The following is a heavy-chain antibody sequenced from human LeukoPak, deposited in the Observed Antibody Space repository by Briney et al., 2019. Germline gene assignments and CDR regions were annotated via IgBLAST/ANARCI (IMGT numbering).Heavy chain of an antibody. J-gene: IGHJ5*02. CDR3: ARAGGYSYGYFNWFDP. Sequence: SETLSLTCSVSGGSISSGDYYWSWIRQPPGKGLEWIGYIYFSGSTYYNPSLKSRVAISVDTSKNQFSLKLSSVTAADTAVYYCARAGGYSYGYFNWFDPWGQGTLVTVSS. V-gene: IGHV4-30-4*01. CDR1: GGSISSGDYY. CDR2: IYFSGST. D-gene: IGHD5-18*01.